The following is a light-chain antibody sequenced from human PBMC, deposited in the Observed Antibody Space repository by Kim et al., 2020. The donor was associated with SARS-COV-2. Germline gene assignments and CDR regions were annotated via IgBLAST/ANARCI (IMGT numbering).Light chain of an antibody. CDR1: SSDVGAYNY. J-gene: IGLJ1*01. CDR3: CSFAGTAYV. CDR2: DVT. V-gene: IGLV2-11*01. Sequence: PGQSVTNSCAGTSSDVGAYNYVSGYQHHPGTVPNLMIYDVTMRPSGVPDRFSGSKSGNTASLTISGLQAEDEADYYCCSFAGTAYVFGIGTKVTVL.